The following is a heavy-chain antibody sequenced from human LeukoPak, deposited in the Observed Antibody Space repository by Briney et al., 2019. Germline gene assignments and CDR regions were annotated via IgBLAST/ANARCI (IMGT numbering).Heavy chain of an antibody. CDR3: ARDGSGSYPFDY. CDR1: GFTFNNYN. V-gene: IGHV3-7*01. J-gene: IGHJ4*02. CDR2: IKQDGSEK. D-gene: IGHD3-10*01. Sequence: GGSLRLSCVVSGFTFNNYNLNWVRQAPGKGLEWVANIKQDGSEKYYVDSVKGRFTISRDNAKNSLYLQMNSLRAEDTAVYYCARDGSGSYPFDYWGQGTLVTVSS.